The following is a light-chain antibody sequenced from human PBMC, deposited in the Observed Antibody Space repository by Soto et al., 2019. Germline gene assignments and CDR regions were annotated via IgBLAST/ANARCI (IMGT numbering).Light chain of an antibody. Sequence: QSALTQPASVSGSPGQSITISCTGTSSDVGGYNYVSWYQQHPGKAPNLMIYEVSNRPSGVSNRFSGSRSGNTASLTISGLQAEDEAEYYCNSYTSSSTFVFGIGTKVTVL. V-gene: IGLV2-14*01. CDR1: SSDVGGYNY. J-gene: IGLJ1*01. CDR2: EVS. CDR3: NSYTSSSTFV.